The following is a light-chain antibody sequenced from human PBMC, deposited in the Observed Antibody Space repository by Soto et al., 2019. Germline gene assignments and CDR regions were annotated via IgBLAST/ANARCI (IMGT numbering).Light chain of an antibody. J-gene: IGKJ1*01. CDR2: GAS. CDR3: QQYSSSPWT. CDR1: QSVSSSY. Sequence: EIVLTQSPGTLSLSPGERATLSCRASQSVSSSYLAWYQQKPGQAPRLLIYGASSRATGIPDRFSGSGSETDITLTISRLEPEDFAVFYCQQYSSSPWTFGQGTKVEIK. V-gene: IGKV3-20*01.